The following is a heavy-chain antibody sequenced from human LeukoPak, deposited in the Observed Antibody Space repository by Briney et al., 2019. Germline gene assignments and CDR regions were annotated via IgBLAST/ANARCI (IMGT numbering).Heavy chain of an antibody. Sequence: PSETLSLTCAVYGGSFSGDYWSGIRQPPGKGLEWIGEINHSGSTNYNPSLKSRVTISVDTSKNQFSLKLSSVTAADTAVYYCARVGSYYYYYYMDVWGKGTTVTVSS. J-gene: IGHJ6*03. D-gene: IGHD3-10*01. CDR3: ARVGSYYYYYYMDV. CDR1: GGSFSGDY. V-gene: IGHV4-34*01. CDR2: INHSGST.